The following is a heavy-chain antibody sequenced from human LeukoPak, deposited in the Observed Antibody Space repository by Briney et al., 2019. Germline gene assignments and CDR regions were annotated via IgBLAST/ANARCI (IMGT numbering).Heavy chain of an antibody. CDR3: ARDSDWAFDY. CDR2: VKSGNYDI. D-gene: IGHD3-9*01. J-gene: IGHJ4*02. V-gene: IGHV3-48*01. CDR1: GFTFNTYS. Sequence: GGSLRLSCAASGFTFNTYSMNWVRQAAGKGLEWLSYVKSGNYDIQYADSVTGRFAVSRDSATNSLYLQMNDLKAEDTPVYYSARDSDWAFDYWGQGSLVTVSS.